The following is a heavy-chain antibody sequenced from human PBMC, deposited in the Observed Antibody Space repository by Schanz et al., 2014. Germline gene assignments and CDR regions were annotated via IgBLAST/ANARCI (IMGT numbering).Heavy chain of an antibody. D-gene: IGHD2-8*01. V-gene: IGHV3-9*01. CDR2: ISWNSYSL. CDR3: ARAPGANASPYYFDY. Sequence: QLVESGGGLVKPGRSLRLSCAASGFIFEDYAMYWVRQAPGKGLEWVSGISWNSYSLLYADSVQGRFTISRDNAKNSLYLQMNSLRHDDTAFYYCARAPGANASPYYFDYWGQGSLVTVSS. CDR1: GFIFEDYA. J-gene: IGHJ4*02.